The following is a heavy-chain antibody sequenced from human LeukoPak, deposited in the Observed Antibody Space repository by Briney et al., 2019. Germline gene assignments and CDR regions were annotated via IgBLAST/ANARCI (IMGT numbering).Heavy chain of an antibody. V-gene: IGHV3-66*01. Sequence: PGGSLRLSCAASGFTFSNYVMSWVRQAPGKGLEWVSVIDKGVRTYSADSVKGRFTISRDNSKNMLYLQMNSLRAEDTAVYYCARAARAAAIDYWGQGTLVTVSS. CDR2: IDKGVRT. J-gene: IGHJ4*02. D-gene: IGHD6-13*01. CDR1: GFTFSNYV. CDR3: ARAARAAAIDY.